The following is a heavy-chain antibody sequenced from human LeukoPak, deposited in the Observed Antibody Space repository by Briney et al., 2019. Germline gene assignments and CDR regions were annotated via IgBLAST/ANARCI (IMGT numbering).Heavy chain of an antibody. V-gene: IGHV3-21*01. Sequence: GGSLRLSCAASGFTFSSYRMNWVRQAPGEGLEWVSFISSSSSYIDYADSVKGRFTISRDNAKNSLYPQMNSLRAEDTAVYYCVRDSYSNYFDYWGQGTLVTVSS. D-gene: IGHD4-11*01. CDR1: GFTFSSYR. CDR2: ISSSSSYI. CDR3: VRDSYSNYFDY. J-gene: IGHJ4*02.